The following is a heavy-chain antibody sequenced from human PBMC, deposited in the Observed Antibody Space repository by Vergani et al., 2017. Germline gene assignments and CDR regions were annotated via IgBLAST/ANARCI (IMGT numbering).Heavy chain of an antibody. D-gene: IGHD6-19*01. Sequence: GQLVQSGAEVKKPGASVRVSCKASDYTFTNSGISWVRQASGQGLEWMGWISAYNGDTNYAQKLPGRVTMTTNASTSTAYMELRSLRSDDTAVYYCARARAGRQWLAASGFDSWGQGTLVTVSS. J-gene: IGHJ4*02. V-gene: IGHV1-18*01. CDR2: ISAYNGDT. CDR1: DYTFTNSG. CDR3: ARARAGRQWLAASGFDS.